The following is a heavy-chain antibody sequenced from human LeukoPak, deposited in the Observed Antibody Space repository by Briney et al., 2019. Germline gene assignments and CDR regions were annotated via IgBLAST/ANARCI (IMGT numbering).Heavy chain of an antibody. V-gene: IGHV1-69*04. CDR1: GGTFSSYA. Sequence: SVKVSCKASGGTFSSYAISWVRQAPGQGLEWMGRIIPILGIANYAQKFQGRVTITADKSTSTAYMELSSLRSEDTAVYYCARLPESGWYNYCFDYWGQGTLVTVSS. J-gene: IGHJ4*02. D-gene: IGHD6-19*01. CDR2: IIPILGIA. CDR3: ARLPESGWYNYCFDY.